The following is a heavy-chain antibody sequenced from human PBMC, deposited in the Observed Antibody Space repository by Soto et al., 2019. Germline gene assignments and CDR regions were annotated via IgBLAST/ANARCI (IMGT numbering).Heavy chain of an antibody. J-gene: IGHJ4*02. CDR2: ISYSGST. V-gene: IGHV4-59*01. Sequence: QVQLQESGPGLVKPSETLSLTCTVSGASISSYYWSWIRQPPGKGLEWIGYISYSGSTNYNPSLKSRVTISVDTSKNRFSLRLSSVTAADTAVYYCARGGGGYFDYWGQGTLVTVSS. CDR1: GASISSYY. D-gene: IGHD3-16*01. CDR3: ARGGGGYFDY.